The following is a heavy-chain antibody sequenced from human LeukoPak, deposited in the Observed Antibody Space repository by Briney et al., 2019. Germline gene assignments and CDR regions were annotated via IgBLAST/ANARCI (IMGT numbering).Heavy chain of an antibody. CDR1: ASTLSTFA. J-gene: IGHJ3*02. D-gene: IGHD4/OR15-4a*01. V-gene: IGHV3-21*01. CDR3: ARVRFAGPQAFDI. Sequence: GRSLSLSCPVSASTLSTFAMSWDRQAPGKGLEWVSSISSSSTYINYADSVKGRFTISRDNAKNSMALQMNSLRAEDTAVYYCARVRFAGPQAFDIWGQGTMDTVAS. CDR2: ISSSSTYI.